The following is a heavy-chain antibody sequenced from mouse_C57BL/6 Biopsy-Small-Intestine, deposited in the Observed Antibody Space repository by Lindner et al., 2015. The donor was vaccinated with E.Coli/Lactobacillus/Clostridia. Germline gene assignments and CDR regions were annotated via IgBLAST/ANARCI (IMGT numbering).Heavy chain of an antibody. CDR1: GYTFSSFD. V-gene: IGHV1-85*01. CDR3: ARPFRYAMDY. J-gene: IGHJ4*01. Sequence: VQLQESGPELVKPGASVKLSCKASGYTFSSFDMTWVKQRPGQGLEWIGWIYPRNVSSKYNEYFKGKATLTVDTSSSTAFMELHSLTSEDSAVYFCARPFRYAMDYWGQGTSVTVSS. CDR2: IYPRNVSS.